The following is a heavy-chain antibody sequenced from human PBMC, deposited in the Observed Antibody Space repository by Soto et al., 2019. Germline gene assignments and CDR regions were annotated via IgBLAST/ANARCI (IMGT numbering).Heavy chain of an antibody. Sequence: EVQLLESGGGLVQPGGSLRLSCAASGFTFSRYAVGWVRQALGKGLEWVSVISANGRSTYYADPVEGRFTISRDNSDSTLYLQMNSLRAEDTAVYYCARDFHDYDFWSGHYTSFDYWGQGTLVTVSS. D-gene: IGHD3-3*01. CDR3: ARDFHDYDFWSGHYTSFDY. V-gene: IGHV3-23*01. CDR2: ISANGRST. CDR1: GFTFSRYA. J-gene: IGHJ4*02.